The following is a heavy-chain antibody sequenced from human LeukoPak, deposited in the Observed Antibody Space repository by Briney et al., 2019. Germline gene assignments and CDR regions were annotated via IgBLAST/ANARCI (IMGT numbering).Heavy chain of an antibody. Sequence: GGSLRLSCAASGSTFDDYGMSWVRQAPGKGLEWVSGINWNGGSTGYADSVKGRFTISRDNAKNSLYLQMNSLRAEDTALYYCARGSVAGTASPNWFDPWGQGTLVTVSS. CDR2: INWNGGST. J-gene: IGHJ5*02. V-gene: IGHV3-20*04. D-gene: IGHD6-19*01. CDR3: ARGSVAGTASPNWFDP. CDR1: GSTFDDYG.